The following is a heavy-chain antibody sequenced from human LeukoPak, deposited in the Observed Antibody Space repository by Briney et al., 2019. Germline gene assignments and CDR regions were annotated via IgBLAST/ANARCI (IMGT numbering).Heavy chain of an antibody. CDR3: ARQSEDLLQAFDS. CDR1: GVYISTSDSF. CDR2: FYNSGST. D-gene: IGHD4-11*01. V-gene: IGHV4-39*01. Sequence: SETLSLICEVSGVYISTSDSFWGWIRQPLGKGLEWIGSFYNSGSTYYSPSLTSRVTMSADTSKNRFSLRLSSVTAADTAVYFCARQSEDLLQAFDSWGQGTLVTVSS. J-gene: IGHJ4*02.